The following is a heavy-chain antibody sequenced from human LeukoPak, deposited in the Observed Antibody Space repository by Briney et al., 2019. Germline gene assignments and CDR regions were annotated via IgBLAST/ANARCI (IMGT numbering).Heavy chain of an antibody. CDR1: GCTFSSYG. CDR3: AKAVGGGDFATHY. J-gene: IGHJ4*02. V-gene: IGHV3-30*18. D-gene: IGHD2-15*01. Sequence: GGSLRLSCAASGCTFSSYGMHWVRQAPGKGLEWVAVISYDGSNKYYADSVKGRFTISRDNSKNTLYLQMNSLRAEDTAVYYCAKAVGGGDFATHYWGQGTLVTVSS. CDR2: ISYDGSNK.